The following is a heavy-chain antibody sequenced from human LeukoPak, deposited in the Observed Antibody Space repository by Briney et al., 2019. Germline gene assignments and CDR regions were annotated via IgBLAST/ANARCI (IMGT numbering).Heavy chain of an antibody. Sequence: GESLKISCKGSGYSFTSYWIGWVRQMPGKGLEWMGRIDPSDSYTNYSPTFQGHVTISADKSISTAYLQWSSLKASDTAMYYCAGHPHGDYVAPDYWGQGTLVTVSS. J-gene: IGHJ4*02. CDR1: GYSFTSYW. V-gene: IGHV5-10-1*01. D-gene: IGHD4-17*01. CDR3: AGHPHGDYVAPDY. CDR2: IDPSDSYT.